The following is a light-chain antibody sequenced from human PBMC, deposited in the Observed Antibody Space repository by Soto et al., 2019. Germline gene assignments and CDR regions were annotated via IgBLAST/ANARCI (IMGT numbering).Light chain of an antibody. Sequence: EIVLTQSPGTLSLSPGERATLSCRASQSVSSSYLAWYQQKPGQAPRLLIYGASSRATGIPDRFSGSGSGRDFTLTISRLEREDFAGYYCQHYGSSPWTFGQGTKVEIK. CDR3: QHYGSSPWT. V-gene: IGKV3-20*01. CDR2: GAS. J-gene: IGKJ1*01. CDR1: QSVSSSY.